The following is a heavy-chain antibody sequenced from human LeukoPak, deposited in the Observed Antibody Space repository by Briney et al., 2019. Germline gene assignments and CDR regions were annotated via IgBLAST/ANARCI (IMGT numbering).Heavy chain of an antibody. Sequence: ASVKVSCKASGYTFTSYYMHWVRQAPGQGLEWMGIINPSGGSTSYAQKLQGRVTTTRDTSTSTVYMELSSLRSEDTAVYYCARGTKGGPPEYWGQGTLVTVSS. CDR1: GYTFTSYY. CDR2: INPSGGST. CDR3: ARGTKGGPPEY. V-gene: IGHV1-46*01. J-gene: IGHJ4*02. D-gene: IGHD2-15*01.